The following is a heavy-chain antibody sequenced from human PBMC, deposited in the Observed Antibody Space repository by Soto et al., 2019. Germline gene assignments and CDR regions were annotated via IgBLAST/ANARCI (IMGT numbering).Heavy chain of an antibody. CDR3: ARGLPRVVPAAIPYYYYYGMDA. J-gene: IGHJ6*02. CDR1: GGSFSGYY. CDR2: INHSGST. V-gene: IGHV4-34*01. Sequence: SETLSLTCAVYGGSFSGYYWSWIRQPPGKGLEWIGEINHSGSTNYNPSLKSRVTISVDTSKNQFSLKLSSVTAADTAVYYCARGLPRVVPAAIPYYYYYGMDAWGQGTTVTVSS. D-gene: IGHD2-2*02.